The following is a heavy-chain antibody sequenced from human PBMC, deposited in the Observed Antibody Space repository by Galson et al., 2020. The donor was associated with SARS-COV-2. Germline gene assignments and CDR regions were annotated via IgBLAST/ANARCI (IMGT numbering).Heavy chain of an antibody. CDR3: ARDGVVTAPTPNLDY. V-gene: IGHV3-30*03. J-gene: IGHJ4*02. Sequence: GESLKISCAASGFTFSSYGMHWVRQAPGKGLEWVAVISYDGSNKYYADSVKGRFTISRDNSKNTLYLQMNSLRAEDTAVYYCARDGVVTAPTPNLDYWCQVTLVTVSS. CDR1: GFTFSSYG. D-gene: IGHD2-21*02. CDR2: ISYDGSNK.